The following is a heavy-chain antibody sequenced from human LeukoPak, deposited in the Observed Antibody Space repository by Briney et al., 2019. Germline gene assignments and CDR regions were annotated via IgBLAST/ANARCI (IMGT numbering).Heavy chain of an antibody. CDR3: AKDIRTYPASRFDY. V-gene: IGHV3-9*01. CDR1: GFTFDDYA. Sequence: GGSLRLSCAASGFTFDDYAMHWVRQAPGKGLEWVSGISWNSGNIGYADSVNGRFTISRDNAKNSLYLQMNSLRVEDTALYYCAKDIRTYPASRFDYWGQGTLVTVSS. CDR2: ISWNSGNI. J-gene: IGHJ4*02.